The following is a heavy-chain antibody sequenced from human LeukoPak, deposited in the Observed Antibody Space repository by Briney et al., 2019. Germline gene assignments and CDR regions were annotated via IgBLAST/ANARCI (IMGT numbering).Heavy chain of an antibody. CDR2: ISGSGGSA. V-gene: IGHV3-23*01. CDR3: ARNFRRITMIGGHGMDV. J-gene: IGHJ6*04. Sequence: GGSLRLSCAASGFTFSSYAISWVRQAPGKGLEWVSAISGSGGSAYYADSVKGRFTISRDNAKNSLYLQMNSLRAEDTAVYYCARNFRRITMIGGHGMDVWGKGTTVTVSS. D-gene: IGHD3-22*01. CDR1: GFTFSSYA.